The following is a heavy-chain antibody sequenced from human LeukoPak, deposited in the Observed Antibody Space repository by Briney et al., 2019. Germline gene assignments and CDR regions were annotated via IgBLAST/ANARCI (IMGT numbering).Heavy chain of an antibody. D-gene: IGHD2-8*01. CDR2: IQYDGSNQ. V-gene: IGHV3-30*02. CDR3: AKDRCSNGIGCYFYYMDV. Sequence: GGSLRLSCAASGFTFSSYGMSWVRQAPGKGLEWVAYIQYDGSNQQCADTVKGRFSISRDSSKNIVYLQMNSLRAEDTAVYYCAKDRCSNGIGCYFYYMDVWGKGTTVTISS. J-gene: IGHJ6*03. CDR1: GFTFSSYG.